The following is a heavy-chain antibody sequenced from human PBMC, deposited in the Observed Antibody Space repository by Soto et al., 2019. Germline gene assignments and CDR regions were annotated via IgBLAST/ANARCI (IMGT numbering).Heavy chain of an antibody. CDR2: IYSGGST. CDR3: ARASRNYYDSRGYHYYFDY. CDR1: GFTVSSNY. J-gene: IGHJ4*02. Sequence: GGSLRLSCAASGFTVSSNYMSWVRQAPGKGLEWVSVIYSGGSTYYADSAKGRFTISRDNSKNTLYLQMNSLRAEDTAVYYCARASRNYYDSRGYHYYFDYWGQGTLVTVSS. D-gene: IGHD3-22*01. V-gene: IGHV3-66*01.